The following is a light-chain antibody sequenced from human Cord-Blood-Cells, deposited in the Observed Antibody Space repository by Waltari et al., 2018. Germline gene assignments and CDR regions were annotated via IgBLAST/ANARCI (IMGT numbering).Light chain of an antibody. CDR1: QSISSW. Sequence: DIQMTQSPSTLSASVGARVTITCRASQSISSWLAWYKQKPGKAPKLLIYKASSLESGVPSRFSGSGSGTEFTLTISSLQPDDFATYYCQQYNSYSPLTFGGGTKVEIK. J-gene: IGKJ4*01. V-gene: IGKV1-5*03. CDR3: QQYNSYSPLT. CDR2: KAS.